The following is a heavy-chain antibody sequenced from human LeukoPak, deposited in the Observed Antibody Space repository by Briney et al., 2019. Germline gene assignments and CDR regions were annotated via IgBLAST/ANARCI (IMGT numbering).Heavy chain of an antibody. CDR2: IKEDGSEK. CDR1: GFTFSSYW. V-gene: IGHV3-7*01. J-gene: IGHJ6*02. Sequence: GGSLRLSCAASGFTFSSYWMSWVRQAPGKGLEGVANIKEDGSEKYHVDSVKGRFTISRDNAKKSLFLQMNGLRVEDTAVYYCARGRNLAVWGQGTTVTVSS. CDR3: ARGRNLAV.